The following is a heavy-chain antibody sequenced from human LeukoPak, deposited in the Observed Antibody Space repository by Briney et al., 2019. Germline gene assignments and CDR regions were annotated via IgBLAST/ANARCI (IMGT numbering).Heavy chain of an antibody. V-gene: IGHV4-34*01. CDR1: GGSFSGYY. Sequence: PSETLSLTCAVYGGSFSGYYWSWIRQPPGKGLEWIGEINHSGSTNYNPSLKSRLTISVDTSKNQFSLKVISVTAADTAVYYCARGNYYGSGRFDYWGRGTLVTVSS. J-gene: IGHJ4*02. D-gene: IGHD3-10*01. CDR3: ARGNYYGSGRFDY. CDR2: INHSGST.